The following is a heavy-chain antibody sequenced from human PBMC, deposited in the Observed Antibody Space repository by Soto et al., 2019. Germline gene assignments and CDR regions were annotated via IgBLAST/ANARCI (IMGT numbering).Heavy chain of an antibody. CDR1: GFTVSSNY. J-gene: IGHJ4*02. CDR2: IYSGGST. V-gene: IGHV3-53*01. D-gene: IGHD5-18*01. CDR3: ARHRGYSYGTIFDY. Sequence: EVQLVESGGGLIQPGGSLRLSCAASGFTVSSNYMSWVRQAPGKGLEWVSVIYSGGSTYYADSVKGRFTISRDNSKNTLYLQMNSLRAEDTAVYYCARHRGYSYGTIFDYWGQGTLVTVSS.